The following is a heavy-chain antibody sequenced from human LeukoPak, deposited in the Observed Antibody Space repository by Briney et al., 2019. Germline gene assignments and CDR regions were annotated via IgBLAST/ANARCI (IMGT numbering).Heavy chain of an antibody. CDR1: GFTFSSYW. D-gene: IGHD6-13*01. CDR3: AKDSNTWYATAFDI. Sequence: PGGSLRLSCAASGFTFSSYWMHWVRQAPGKGLVWVSRINSDGSSTSYADSVKGRFTISRDDSKNTLYLQMNSLRAEDTAVYYCAKDSNTWYATAFDIWGQGTMVTVSS. CDR2: INSDGSST. V-gene: IGHV3-74*01. J-gene: IGHJ3*02.